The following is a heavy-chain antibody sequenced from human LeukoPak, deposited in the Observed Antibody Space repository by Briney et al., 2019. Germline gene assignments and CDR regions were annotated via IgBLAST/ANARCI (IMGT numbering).Heavy chain of an antibody. D-gene: IGHD4-17*01. CDR1: GFTFSSYS. CDR3: ARGGDDYGDYVDY. Sequence: GGSLRLSCAASGFTFSSYSMNWVRQAPGKGLEWVSSISSSSSYIYYADSVKGRFTISRDNAKNSLYLQMNSLRAKDTAVYYCARGGDDYGDYVDYWGQGTLVTVSS. V-gene: IGHV3-21*01. J-gene: IGHJ4*02. CDR2: ISSSSSYI.